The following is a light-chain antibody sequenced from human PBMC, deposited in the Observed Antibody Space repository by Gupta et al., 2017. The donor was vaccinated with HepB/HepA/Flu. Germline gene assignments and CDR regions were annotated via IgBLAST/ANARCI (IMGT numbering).Light chain of an antibody. CDR3: CSYAGNNFWV. CDR2: EVS. Sequence: QSALTQPASVSGSRGQSITISCPGTSSDIGSYDLVSWYQQYPGKTPKLMIFEVSKRPSGVSNRFAASKSGNTASLTISGLQGEDEATYHCCSYAGNNFWVFGGGTKLTVL. CDR1: SSDIGSYDL. V-gene: IGLV2-23*02. J-gene: IGLJ3*02.